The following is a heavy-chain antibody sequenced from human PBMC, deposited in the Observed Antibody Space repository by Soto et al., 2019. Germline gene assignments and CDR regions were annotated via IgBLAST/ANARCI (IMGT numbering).Heavy chain of an antibody. V-gene: IGHV3-48*02. CDR2: ITSSTTTTI. D-gene: IGHD1-1*01. Sequence: GGSLRLSCAASGFTFKFYGMNWVRQAPGKGLEWISYITSSTTTTIFYADSVKGRFTISRDNVKNSLYLQMDSLRDEDTAVYYCARSTYWNTASFAFDAWGQGTTVTVSS. J-gene: IGHJ6*02. CDR1: GFTFKFYG. CDR3: ARSTYWNTASFAFDA.